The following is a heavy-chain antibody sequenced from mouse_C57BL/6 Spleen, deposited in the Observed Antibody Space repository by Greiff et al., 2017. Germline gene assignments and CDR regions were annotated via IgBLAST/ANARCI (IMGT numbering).Heavy chain of an antibody. J-gene: IGHJ2*01. D-gene: IGHD1-1*01. CDR3: ARAHYVSSDY. V-gene: IGHV1-4*01. Sequence: QVQLQQSGAELARPGASVKMSCKASGYTFTSYTMHWVKQRPGQGLEWIGYINPSSGYTKYNQKFKDKATLTADKSSSTAYMQLSSLTSEDSAVYYCARAHYVSSDYWGQGTTLTVSS. CDR1: GYTFTSYT. CDR2: INPSSGYT.